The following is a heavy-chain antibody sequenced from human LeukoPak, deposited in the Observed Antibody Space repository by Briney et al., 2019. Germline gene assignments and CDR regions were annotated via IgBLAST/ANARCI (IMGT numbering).Heavy chain of an antibody. CDR2: IYPGDSDT. J-gene: IGHJ4*02. CDR1: GYSFTSYW. V-gene: IGHV5-51*01. D-gene: IGHD5-18*01. CDR3: ARSAMVTGELYYFDY. Sequence: GESLKISCKGSGYSFTSYWIGWVRRMPGKGLEWMGIIYPGDSDTRYSPSFQGQVTISADKSISTAYLQWSSLKASDTAMYYCARSAMVTGELYYFDYWGQRTLVTVSS.